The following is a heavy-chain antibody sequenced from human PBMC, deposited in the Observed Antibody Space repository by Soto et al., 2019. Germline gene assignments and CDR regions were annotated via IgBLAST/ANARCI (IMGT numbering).Heavy chain of an antibody. D-gene: IGHD7-27*01. J-gene: IGHJ6*03. V-gene: IGHV4-39*01. CDR1: GGSISSSSYY. Sequence: QLQLQESGPGLVKPSETLSLTCTVSGGSISSSSYYWGWIRQPPGKGLEWIGSIYYSGSTYYNPSLKRRVTISVDTSKTQFSLKLSSVTAADTAVYYCARQPRDLTYYYYMDVWGKGTTVTVSS. CDR2: IYYSGST. CDR3: ARQPRDLTYYYYMDV.